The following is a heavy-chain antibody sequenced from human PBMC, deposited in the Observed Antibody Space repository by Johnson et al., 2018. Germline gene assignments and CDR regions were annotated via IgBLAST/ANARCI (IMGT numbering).Heavy chain of an antibody. V-gene: IGHV4-34*01. CDR1: GGSFSGYY. Sequence: QVQLQQWGAGLLKPSETLSLTCAVYGGSFSGYYWSWTRQPPGKGLEWMGEISHRGSTNYNPSLKSRVTISVDTSNNPVSLRLSSVTAADTAVYSCARVYYYDSSAFDAFDIWGQGTMVTFSS. J-gene: IGHJ3*02. CDR3: ARVYYYDSSAFDAFDI. D-gene: IGHD3-22*01. CDR2: ISHRGST.